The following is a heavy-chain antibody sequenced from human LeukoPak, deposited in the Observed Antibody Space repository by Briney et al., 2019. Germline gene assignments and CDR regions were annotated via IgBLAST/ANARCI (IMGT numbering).Heavy chain of an antibody. Sequence: GGSLRLSCAASGFTFDDYAMHWVRQAPGKGLEWVSGISWNSGSIGYADSVKGRFTISRDNAKNSLYLQMNSLRAEDTALYYCAKPPKYYDFWSGYSIGGYFDLWGRGTLVTVSS. J-gene: IGHJ2*01. CDR2: ISWNSGSI. CDR1: GFTFDDYA. V-gene: IGHV3-9*01. D-gene: IGHD3-3*01. CDR3: AKPPKYYDFWSGYSIGGYFDL.